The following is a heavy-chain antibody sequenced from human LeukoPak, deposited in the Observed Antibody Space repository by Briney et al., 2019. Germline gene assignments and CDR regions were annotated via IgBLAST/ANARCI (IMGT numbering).Heavy chain of an antibody. D-gene: IGHD1-26*01. CDR3: ARDPSSGSYYYYFDY. CDR1: GFTFSSYG. Sequence: PGGSLRLSCAASGFTFSSYGMHWVRQAPGQGLEWVAVIWYDGSNKYYADSVKGRFTISRDNSKNTLYLQMNSLRAEDTAVYYCARDPSSGSYYYYFDYWGQGTLVTVSS. CDR2: IWYDGSNK. V-gene: IGHV3-33*01. J-gene: IGHJ4*02.